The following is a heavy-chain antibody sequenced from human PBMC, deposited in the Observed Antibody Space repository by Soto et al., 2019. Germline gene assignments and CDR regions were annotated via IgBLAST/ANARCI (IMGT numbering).Heavy chain of an antibody. Sequence: GASVKVSCKASGYTFTSYGISWVRQAPGQGLEWMGWISAYNGNTNYAQKLQGRITMTTDTSTSTAYMELRSLRSDDTAVYYCARDRVAVAGRWYFDRWGSGSLVTVCS. J-gene: IGHJ2*01. D-gene: IGHD6-19*01. CDR2: ISAYNGNT. V-gene: IGHV1-18*01. CDR3: ARDRVAVAGRWYFDR. CDR1: GYTFTSYG.